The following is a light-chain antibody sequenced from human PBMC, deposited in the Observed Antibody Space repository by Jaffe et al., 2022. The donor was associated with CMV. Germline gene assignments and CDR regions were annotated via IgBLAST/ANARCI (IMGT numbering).Light chain of an antibody. V-gene: IGLV1-44*01. J-gene: IGLJ3*02. CDR3: AVWDDNLNGWV. Sequence: QSVLTQPPSASGIPGQSVTISCSGSGSNIERNAINWFQQFPGTAPKLLIYSNNRRPSGVPARFSGFQSGASASLAISGVQSEDEADYHCAVWDDNLNGWVFGGGTKVTV. CDR1: GSNIERNA. CDR2: SNN.